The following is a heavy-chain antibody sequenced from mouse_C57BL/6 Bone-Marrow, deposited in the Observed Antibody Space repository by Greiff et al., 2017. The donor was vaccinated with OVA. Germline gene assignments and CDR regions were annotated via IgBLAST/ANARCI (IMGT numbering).Heavy chain of an antibody. J-gene: IGHJ1*03. D-gene: IGHD1-1*01. Sequence: VQLQQSGAELVRPGASVTLSCKASGYTFTDYEMHWVKQTPVHGLEWIGAIDPETGGTAYNQKFKGKAILTADKSSSTAYVELRSLTSEDSAVYYCTRDYYGSSYWYFDVWGTGTTVTVSS. CDR2: IDPETGGT. CDR3: TRDYYGSSYWYFDV. V-gene: IGHV1-15*01. CDR1: GYTFTDYE.